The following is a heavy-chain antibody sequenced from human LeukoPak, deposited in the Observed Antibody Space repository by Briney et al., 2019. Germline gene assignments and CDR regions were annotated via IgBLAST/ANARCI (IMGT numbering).Heavy chain of an antibody. CDR1: GGSISSYY. D-gene: IGHD2-2*02. CDR3: ARVGWDQLLYEVLYFQH. Sequence: MASETLSLTCTVSGGSISSYYWSWIRQPPGKGLEWIGYIYYSGSTNYNPSLKSRVTISVDTSKNQFSLKLSSVTAADTAVYYCARVGWDQLLYEVLYFQHWGQGTLVTVSS. V-gene: IGHV4-59*01. J-gene: IGHJ1*01. CDR2: IYYSGST.